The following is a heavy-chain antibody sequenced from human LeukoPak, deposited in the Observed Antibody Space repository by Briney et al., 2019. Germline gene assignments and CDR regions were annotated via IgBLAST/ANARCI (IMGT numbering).Heavy chain of an antibody. V-gene: IGHV3-30*04. Sequence: GGSLRLSCAASGFTFSSYAMHWVRQAPGKGLEWVAVISYDGSNKYYADSVKGRFTISRDNSKNTLYLQMNSLRAEDTAVYYRARVDCSGGSCLSHWGQGTLVTVSS. J-gene: IGHJ4*02. CDR1: GFTFSSYA. CDR3: ARVDCSGGSCLSH. D-gene: IGHD2-15*01. CDR2: ISYDGSNK.